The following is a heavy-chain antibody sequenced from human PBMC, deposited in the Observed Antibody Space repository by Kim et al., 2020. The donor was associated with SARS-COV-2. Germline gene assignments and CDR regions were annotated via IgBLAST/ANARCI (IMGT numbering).Heavy chain of an antibody. CDR1: GYTFTSYA. D-gene: IGHD3-3*01. CDR2: INTNTGNP. Sequence: ASVKVSCKASGYTFTSYAMNWVRQAPGQGLEWMGWINTNTGNPTYAQGFTGRFVFSLDTSVSTAYLQISSLKAEDTAVYYCARDSPRRQSYYDFWSGYYISHFDYWGQGTLVTVSS. V-gene: IGHV7-4-1*02. CDR3: ARDSPRRQSYYDFWSGYYISHFDY. J-gene: IGHJ4*02.